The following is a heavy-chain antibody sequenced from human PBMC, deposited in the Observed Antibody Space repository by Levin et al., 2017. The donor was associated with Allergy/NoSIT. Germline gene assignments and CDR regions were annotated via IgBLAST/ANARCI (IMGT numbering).Heavy chain of an antibody. CDR3: AMYSYGSFDF. J-gene: IGHJ3*01. CDR1: GVSVNSNY. Sequence: GGSLRLSCAASGVSVNSNYMSWVRQAPGKGLEWVSVIYAGGNTYYADSVKGRFTISRDNSKNTLYLQMNSLRVEDTAMYYCAMYSYGSFDFWGQGTLVTVSS. CDR2: IYAGGNT. V-gene: IGHV3-53*01. D-gene: IGHD5-18*01.